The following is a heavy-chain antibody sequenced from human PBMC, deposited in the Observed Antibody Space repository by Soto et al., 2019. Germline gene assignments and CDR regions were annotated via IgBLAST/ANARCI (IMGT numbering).Heavy chain of an antibody. V-gene: IGHV3-33*01. CDR3: ARDQRLSSGSFSTYYFDY. CDR1: GFTFSSYG. D-gene: IGHD1-26*01. Sequence: QVQLVESGGGVVQPGRSLRLSCAASGFTFSSYGMHWVRQAPGKGLEWVAVIWYDGSNKYYADSVKGRFTISRDNSKNTLYLQMNSLRAEDTAVYYCARDQRLSSGSFSTYYFDYWGQGTLVTVSS. J-gene: IGHJ4*02. CDR2: IWYDGSNK.